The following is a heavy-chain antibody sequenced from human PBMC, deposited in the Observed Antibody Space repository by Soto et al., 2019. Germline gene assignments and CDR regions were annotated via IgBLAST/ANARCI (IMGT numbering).Heavy chain of an antibody. CDR3: TRLSSPADY. CDR2: IRSKANSYAT. CDR1: GFTFSGSA. V-gene: IGHV3-73*01. Sequence: GGSLRLSCAASGFTFSGSAMHWVRQASGKGLELVGRIRSKANSYATAYAASVKGRFTISRDDSKNTAYLQMNSLKTEDTAVYYCTRLSSPADYWGQGTLVTVSS. D-gene: IGHD6-13*01. J-gene: IGHJ4*02.